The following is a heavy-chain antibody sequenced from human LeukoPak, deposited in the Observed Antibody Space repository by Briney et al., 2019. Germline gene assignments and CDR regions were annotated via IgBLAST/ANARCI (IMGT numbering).Heavy chain of an antibody. J-gene: IGHJ4*02. Sequence: SVKVSCKASGGTFSSYAISWVRQAPGQGLEWMGGIIPIFGTANYAQKFQGRVTITADKSTSTAYMELSSLRSEDTAVYYCARAPHDWLLPPPYFDYWGQGTLVTVSS. CDR1: GGTFSSYA. CDR2: IIPIFGTA. D-gene: IGHD3-9*01. CDR3: ARAPHDWLLPPPYFDY. V-gene: IGHV1-69*06.